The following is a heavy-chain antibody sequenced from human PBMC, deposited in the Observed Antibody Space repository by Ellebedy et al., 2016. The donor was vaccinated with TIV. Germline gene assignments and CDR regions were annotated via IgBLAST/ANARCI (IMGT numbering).Heavy chain of an antibody. D-gene: IGHD5-18*01. CDR3: AKGQVDTAMAGYWYFDL. V-gene: IGHV3-11*01. CDR2: ISSSGSPI. Sequence: GESLKISCAASGFNIGGHYMSWMRQAPGKGLECVSYISSSGSPIFYADSVKGRFTISRDNSKNTLYLQMNSLRAEDTAVYHCAKGQVDTAMAGYWYFDLWGRGTLVTVSS. J-gene: IGHJ2*01. CDR1: GFNIGGHY.